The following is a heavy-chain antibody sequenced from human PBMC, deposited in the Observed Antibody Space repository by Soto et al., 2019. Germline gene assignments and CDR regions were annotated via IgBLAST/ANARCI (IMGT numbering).Heavy chain of an antibody. D-gene: IGHD6-6*01. Sequence: EVQLLESGGGLVQPGGSLRLSCAVSGFTFSSYAMTWVRQAPAQGLEWVSGISGSGGGTFYADSVKGRFTISRDSSKNKLYLPMDSLRAEDTAVYYCAKKTDSSSPWGALDIWGQGTMVSVSS. CDR3: AKKTDSSSPWGALDI. V-gene: IGHV3-23*01. J-gene: IGHJ3*02. CDR2: ISGSGGGT. CDR1: GFTFSSYA.